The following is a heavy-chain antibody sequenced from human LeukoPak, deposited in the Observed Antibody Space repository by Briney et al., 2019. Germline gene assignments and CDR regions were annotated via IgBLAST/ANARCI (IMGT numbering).Heavy chain of an antibody. J-gene: IGHJ4*02. CDR1: GFTFSSYG. V-gene: IGHV3-30*02. Sequence: GGSLRLSCAASGFTFSSYGMHWVRQAPGKGLEWVAFIRYDGSNKYYADSVKGRFTISRDNSKNTLYLQMNSLRAEDTAVYYCAKDLGGILVVPAAILDYWGQGTLVTGSS. CDR2: IRYDGSNK. CDR3: AKDLGGILVVPAAILDY. D-gene: IGHD2-2*01.